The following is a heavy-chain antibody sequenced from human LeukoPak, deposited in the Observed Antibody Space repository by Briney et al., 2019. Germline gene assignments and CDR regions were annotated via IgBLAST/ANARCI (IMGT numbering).Heavy chain of an antibody. V-gene: IGHV1-8*03. CDR2: MNPNSGNT. Sequence: GASVKVSCKASGYTFTSYDINWVRQATGQGLEWMGWMNPNSGNTGYAQKFQGRVTITRNTSISTAYMELSSLRSEDTAVYYCARGRYSSGWYGNWFDPWGQGTLVTVSS. CDR3: ARGRYSSGWYGNWFDP. J-gene: IGHJ5*02. D-gene: IGHD6-19*01. CDR1: GYTFTSYD.